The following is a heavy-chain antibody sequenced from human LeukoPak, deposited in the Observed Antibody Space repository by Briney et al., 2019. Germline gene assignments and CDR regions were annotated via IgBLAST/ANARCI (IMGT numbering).Heavy chain of an antibody. CDR2: ISISSSYI. J-gene: IGHJ4*02. CDR1: GFTFSSYS. CDR3: ARSDYCGGDCYSSLSNY. V-gene: IGHV3-21*01. Sequence: GGSLRLSCAASGFTFSSYSMNWVRQAPGKGLEWVSSISISSSYIYYADSVKGRFTISRDNAKNSLYLQMNSLRAEDTAVYFCARSDYCGGDCYSSLSNYWGQGTLVTVSS. D-gene: IGHD2-21*02.